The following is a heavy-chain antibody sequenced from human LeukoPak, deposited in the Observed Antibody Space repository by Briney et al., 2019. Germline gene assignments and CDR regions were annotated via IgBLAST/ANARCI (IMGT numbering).Heavy chain of an antibody. Sequence: PAGGSLRLSCAASGFTFSNYAMSWVRQAPGKGLEWVSAISGSGGSTYYADSVKGRFTISRDNSKNTLYLQMNSLRAEDTAVYYCAKTPYHSSGWYYFDYWGQGTLVTVSS. J-gene: IGHJ4*02. CDR1: GFTFSNYA. CDR2: ISGSGGST. D-gene: IGHD6-19*01. V-gene: IGHV3-23*01. CDR3: AKTPYHSSGWYYFDY.